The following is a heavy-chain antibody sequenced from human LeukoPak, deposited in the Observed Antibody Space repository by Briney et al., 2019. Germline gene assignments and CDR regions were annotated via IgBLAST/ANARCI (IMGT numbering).Heavy chain of an antibody. V-gene: IGHV4-4*08. CDR1: GVSISSYY. J-gene: IGHJ6*03. CDR2: IYTSGST. D-gene: IGHD2-2*01. CDR3: ARASPPVVPAAYYYYYMDV. Sequence: SETLSLICTVSGVSISSYYWSWIRQPPGKGLEWIGRIYTSGSTNYNPSLKSRVTISVDTSKNQFSLKLSSVTAADTAVYYCARASPPVVPAAYYYYYMDVWGKGTTVTVSS.